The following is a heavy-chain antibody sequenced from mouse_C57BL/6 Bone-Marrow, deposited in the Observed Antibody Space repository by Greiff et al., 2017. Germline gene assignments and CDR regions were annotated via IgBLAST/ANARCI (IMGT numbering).Heavy chain of an antibody. Sequence: VQLQQSGPVLVKPGASVKMSCKASGYTFTDYYMNWVKQSHGKSLEWIGVINPYNGGTSYNQKFKGKATLTVDESSSTAYMELNSLTSEDSAVYYCAPYYSNYDYWGQGTTLTVSS. CDR1: GYTFTDYY. D-gene: IGHD2-5*01. CDR2: INPYNGGT. CDR3: APYYSNYDY. V-gene: IGHV1-19*01. J-gene: IGHJ2*01.